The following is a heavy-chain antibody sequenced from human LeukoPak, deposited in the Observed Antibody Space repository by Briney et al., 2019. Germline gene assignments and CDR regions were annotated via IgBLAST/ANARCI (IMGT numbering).Heavy chain of an antibody. Sequence: GESLKISCKGSGYSFTSYWISWVRQMPGEGLEWMGRIDPSDSYTNYSPSFQGHVTISADKSFSTAYLQWTSLKASDTAMYYCARHAKAYGSSCDYWGQGTLVTVSS. CDR2: IDPSDSYT. D-gene: IGHD6-13*01. CDR1: GYSFTSYW. CDR3: ARHAKAYGSSCDY. J-gene: IGHJ4*02. V-gene: IGHV5-10-1*01.